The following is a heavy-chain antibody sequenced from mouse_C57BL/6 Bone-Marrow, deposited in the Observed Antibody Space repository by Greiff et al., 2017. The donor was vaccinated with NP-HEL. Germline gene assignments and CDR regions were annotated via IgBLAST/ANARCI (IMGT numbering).Heavy chain of an antibody. D-gene: IGHD2-4*01. Sequence: EVKVVESEGGLVQPGSSMKLSCTASGFTFSDYYMAWVRQVPEKGLEWVANINYDGSSTYYLDSLKSRFIFSIDNAKTILYLQMSSLKSEDTATYYCAREGGLRRRTYAMDYWGQGTSVTVSS. J-gene: IGHJ4*01. CDR1: GFTFSDYY. CDR2: INYDGSST. CDR3: AREGGLRRRTYAMDY. V-gene: IGHV5-16*01.